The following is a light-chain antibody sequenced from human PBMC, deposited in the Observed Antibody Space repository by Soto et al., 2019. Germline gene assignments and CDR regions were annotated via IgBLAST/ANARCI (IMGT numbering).Light chain of an antibody. V-gene: IGLV1-40*01. Sequence: QSVLTQPPSVSGAPGQRVTISCSGDSSNIGAGYDVHWYHHVPGTAPKLVIYFSTHRPSGVPDRFSGSKSGTSASLAIAGLQPEDEADYYCTSYRISGTLGVGGGTKLTVL. CDR2: FST. CDR3: TSYRISGTLG. J-gene: IGLJ2*01. CDR1: SSNIGAGYD.